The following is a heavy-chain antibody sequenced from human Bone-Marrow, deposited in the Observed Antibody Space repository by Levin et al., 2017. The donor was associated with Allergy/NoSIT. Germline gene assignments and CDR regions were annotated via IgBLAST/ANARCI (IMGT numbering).Heavy chain of an antibody. V-gene: IGHV3-11*06. CDR3: ARVSRNWFDP. CDR2: ISSSSHYT. Sequence: GGSLRLSCAASGFSFNDAYMSWLRQAPGKGLEWISYISSSSHYTNYADSVKGRFTISRDNARKSLYLQMNSLRAEDTAVYYCARVSRNWFDPWGQGTLVTVSS. CDR1: GFSFNDAY. J-gene: IGHJ5*02.